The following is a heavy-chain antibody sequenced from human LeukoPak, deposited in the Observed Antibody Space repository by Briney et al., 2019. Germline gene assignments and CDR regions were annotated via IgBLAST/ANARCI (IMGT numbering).Heavy chain of an antibody. J-gene: IGHJ4*02. D-gene: IGHD5-12*01. CDR1: GFTFRSYA. V-gene: IGHV3-23*01. Sequence: GGSLRLSCAASGFTFRSYAMSWVRQAPGKGLEWVSAISGSDGSTYYADSVKGRYTISRDNSKNTLYLQMNSLRAEDTAVYYCAKQLRPDDYWGQGTLVTVSS. CDR2: ISGSDGST. CDR3: AKQLRPDDY.